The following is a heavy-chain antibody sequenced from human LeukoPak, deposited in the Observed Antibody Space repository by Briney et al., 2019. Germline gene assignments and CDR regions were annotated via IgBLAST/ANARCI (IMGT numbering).Heavy chain of an antibody. D-gene: IGHD3-22*01. Sequence: PSETLSLTCAVYGGSFSGYYWSWIRQPPGKGLEWIGEINYSGSTNYNPSLKSRVTISVDTSKNQFSLKLSSVTAADTAVYYCARALPYDSSGRPTRIFDYWGQGTLVTVSS. CDR2: INYSGST. CDR3: ARALPYDSSGRPTRIFDY. CDR1: GGSFSGYY. V-gene: IGHV4-34*01. J-gene: IGHJ4*02.